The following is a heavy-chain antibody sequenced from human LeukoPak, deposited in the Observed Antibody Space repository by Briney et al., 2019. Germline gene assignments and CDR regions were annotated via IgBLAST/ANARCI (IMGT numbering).Heavy chain of an antibody. J-gene: IGHJ5*02. CDR1: GGSISSSSYY. D-gene: IGHD3-10*01. V-gene: IGHV4-39*07. CDR2: IYYSGST. CDR3: ARSWKGSGSYAYNWFDP. Sequence: SETLSLTCTVSGGSISSSSYYWGWIRQPPGKGLEWIGSIYYSGSTYYNPSLKSRVTISVDTSKNQFSLKLSSVTAADTAVYYCARSWKGSGSYAYNWFDPWGQGTLVTVSS.